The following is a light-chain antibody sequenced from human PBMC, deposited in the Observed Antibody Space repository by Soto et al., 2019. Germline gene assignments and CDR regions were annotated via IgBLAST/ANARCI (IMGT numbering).Light chain of an antibody. CDR2: DAS. Sequence: IVMTQSPATLSVSPGERATLSCRASQSVSSDLAWYQQRPGQAPRLLIHDASTRATGIPARFSGSGSGTEFTLTISILQSEDFAVYYCQHYHNWPPLFGQGTKVDIK. J-gene: IGKJ1*01. V-gene: IGKV3-15*01. CDR1: QSVSSD. CDR3: QHYHNWPPL.